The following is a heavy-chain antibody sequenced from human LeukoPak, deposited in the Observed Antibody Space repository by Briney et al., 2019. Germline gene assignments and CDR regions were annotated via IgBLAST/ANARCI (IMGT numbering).Heavy chain of an antibody. Sequence: SGTLCLTCTVSGGSISSSRYYWGWIRQPPGKGLEWIGSLYYSGNIFYHPSLKSRVTISVDTSKNRFSLKLSSVTAADTAVYYCARGYDSSRHPFDYWGQRTLVTVSS. D-gene: IGHD3-22*01. J-gene: IGHJ4*02. V-gene: IGHV4-39*01. CDR2: LYYSGNI. CDR3: ARGYDSSRHPFDY. CDR1: GGSISSSRYY.